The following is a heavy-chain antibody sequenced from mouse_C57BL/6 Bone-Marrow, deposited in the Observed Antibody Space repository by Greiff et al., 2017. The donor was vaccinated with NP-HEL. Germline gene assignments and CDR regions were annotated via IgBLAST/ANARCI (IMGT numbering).Heavy chain of an antibody. V-gene: IGHV5-4*03. CDR2: ISDGGSYT. CDR1: GFTFSSYA. CDR3: ARGKRIITTGVVHWYFDV. J-gene: IGHJ1*03. D-gene: IGHD1-1*01. Sequence: EVKLMESGGGLVKPGGSLKLSCAASGFTFSSYAMSWVRQTPEKRLEWVATISDGGSYTYYPDNVKGRFTISRDNAKNNLYLQMSHLKSEDTAMYYCARGKRIITTGVVHWYFDVWGTGTTVTVSS.